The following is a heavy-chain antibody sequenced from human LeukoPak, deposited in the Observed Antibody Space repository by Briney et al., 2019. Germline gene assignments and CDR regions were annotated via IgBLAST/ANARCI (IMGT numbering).Heavy chain of an antibody. Sequence: KPSETLSLTCTVSSGSISSYYWSWIRQPPGKGLEWIGYIYYSGSTNYNPSLKSRVTISVDTSKNQFSLKLSSVTAADTAVYYCARVGGYNEIFDYLGQGTLVTVSS. D-gene: IGHD5-24*01. CDR2: IYYSGST. CDR1: SGSISSYY. V-gene: IGHV4-59*01. CDR3: ARVGGYNEIFDY. J-gene: IGHJ4*02.